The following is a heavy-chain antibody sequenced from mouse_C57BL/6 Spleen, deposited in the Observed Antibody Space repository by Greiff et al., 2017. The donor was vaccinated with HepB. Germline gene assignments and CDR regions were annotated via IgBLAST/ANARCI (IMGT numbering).Heavy chain of an antibody. V-gene: IGHV1-5*01. CDR3: TRETGTPFAY. J-gene: IGHJ3*01. CDR2: IYPGNSDT. Sequence: VQLKQSGTVLARPGASVKMSCKTSGYTFTSYWMHWVKQRPGQGLEWIGAIYPGNSDTSYNQKFKGTAKLTAVTSASTAYMELSSLTNEDSSVYYCTRETGTPFAYWGQGTLVTVSA. D-gene: IGHD4-1*01. CDR1: GYTFTSYW.